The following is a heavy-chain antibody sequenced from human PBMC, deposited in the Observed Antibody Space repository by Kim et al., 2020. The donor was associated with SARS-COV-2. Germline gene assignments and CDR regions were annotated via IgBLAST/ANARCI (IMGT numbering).Heavy chain of an antibody. CDR1: GGSFNNDSYY. V-gene: IGHV4-39*01. CDR3: ARIYYDNPIFYIKYIDS. Sequence: SETLSLTCTISGGSFNNDSYYWGWIRQPPGKGLEWITYIYYNMNTYYNPSLEGRATISKDTSKNQFALRLTSVTAADTAVYYCARIYYDNPIFYIKYIDSWGQGTLVTVSS. J-gene: IGHJ4*02. CDR2: IYYNMNT. D-gene: IGHD3-16*01.